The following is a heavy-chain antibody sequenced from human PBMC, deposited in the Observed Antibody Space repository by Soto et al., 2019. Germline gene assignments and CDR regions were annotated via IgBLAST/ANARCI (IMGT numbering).Heavy chain of an antibody. Sequence: QVQLQESGPGLVKPSETLSLTCTVSGGSISSYYWSWIRQPPGKGLEWIGYIYYSGSPNYNPSLKRRVTISVDASKNQVSLKLSSVTAADPAVYYCARTYGFDAFDIWGQGTMVTVSS. CDR3: ARTYGFDAFDI. J-gene: IGHJ3*02. CDR1: GGSISSYY. CDR2: IYYSGSP. D-gene: IGHD4-17*01. V-gene: IGHV4-59*01.